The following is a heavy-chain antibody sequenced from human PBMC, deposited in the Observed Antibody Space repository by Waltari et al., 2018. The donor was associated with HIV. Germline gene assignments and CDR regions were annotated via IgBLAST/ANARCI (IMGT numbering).Heavy chain of an antibody. J-gene: IGHJ4*02. D-gene: IGHD3-3*01. CDR3: ASTYYDLLEGWYFDF. CDR1: DYSITSGYY. CDR2: ISHSGTT. V-gene: IGHV4-38-2*02. Sequence: QLQESGPGLVKPSETLSLTCSVSDYSITSGYYWGWIRQSPGRGLEWIGSISHSGTTVYSPSLKSRITLFRNTSKNQFFLKLTSATAADTAVYYCASTYYDLLEGWYFDFWGQGRLVTVSS.